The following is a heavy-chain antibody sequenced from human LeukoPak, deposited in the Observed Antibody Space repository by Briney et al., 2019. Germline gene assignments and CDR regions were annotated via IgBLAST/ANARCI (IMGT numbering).Heavy chain of an antibody. D-gene: IGHD2-2*02. Sequence: PGRSLRLSCAASGFTFSSYAMHWVRQAPGKGLEWVAVISYDGSNKYYADSVKGRFTISRDNSKNTLYLQMNSLRAEDTAVYYCAREDIVVVPAAVPDYWGQGTLVTVSP. V-gene: IGHV3-30-3*01. J-gene: IGHJ4*02. CDR1: GFTFSSYA. CDR3: AREDIVVVPAAVPDY. CDR2: ISYDGSNK.